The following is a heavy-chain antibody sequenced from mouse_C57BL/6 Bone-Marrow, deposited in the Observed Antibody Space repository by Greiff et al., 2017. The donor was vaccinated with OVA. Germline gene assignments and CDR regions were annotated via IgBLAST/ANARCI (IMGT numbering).Heavy chain of an antibody. CDR2: IYPRSGST. CDR3: ARYDSNYYFDY. V-gene: IGHV1-81*01. CDR1: GYTFTSYG. D-gene: IGHD2-5*01. Sequence: QVQLKQSGAELARPGASVTLSCKASGYTFTSYGISWVKQRTGQGLEWIGEIYPRSGSTYYNEKFKGKATLTADKSSSTASLELRSLTSEDSAVYFCARYDSNYYFDYWGQGTTLTGSS. J-gene: IGHJ2*01.